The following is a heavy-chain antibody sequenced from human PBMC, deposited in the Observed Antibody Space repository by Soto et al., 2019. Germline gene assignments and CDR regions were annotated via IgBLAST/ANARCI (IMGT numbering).Heavy chain of an antibody. D-gene: IGHD2-8*02. CDR2: VFSSGIP. CDR1: GVSISYFY. J-gene: IGHJ5*02. CDR3: ASHYCSGTHCYNWFDP. Sequence: SETLSLTCDVSGVSISYFYWSWIRQPPGRGLESIGSVFSSGIPNYNPSLKSRGAISLDTSKIQFSLRLGSVTAADAAVYYCASHYCSGTHCYNWFDPWGQGTLVTVSS. V-gene: IGHV4-59*08.